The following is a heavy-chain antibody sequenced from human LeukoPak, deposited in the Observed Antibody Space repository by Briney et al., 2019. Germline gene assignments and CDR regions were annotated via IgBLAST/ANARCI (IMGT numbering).Heavy chain of an antibody. J-gene: IGHJ4*02. CDR2: MSGSGDTT. Sequence: GGSLRLSCAASGFTFSSYTMSWIRQAPGKGLEWVSAMSGSGDTTYYADSVKRRFTISRDNSKNTLDLQMNSLSGEDRAVYYCAKVVLSLRYFDYWGQGTLVTVSS. V-gene: IGHV3-23*01. CDR1: GFTFSSYT. CDR3: AKVVLSLRYFDY. D-gene: IGHD4-17*01.